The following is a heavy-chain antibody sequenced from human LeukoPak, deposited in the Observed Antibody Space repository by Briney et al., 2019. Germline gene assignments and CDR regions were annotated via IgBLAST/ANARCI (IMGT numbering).Heavy chain of an antibody. CDR2: ISAYNGNT. CDR1: GYTFTSYG. CDR3: ARGVADTMADAFDI. Sequence: GASVEVSCKASGYTFTSYGISWVRQAPGQGLEWMGWISAYNGNTNYAQKLQGRVTMTTDTSTSTAYMELRSLRSDDTAVYYCARGVADTMADAFDIWGQGTMVTVSS. J-gene: IGHJ3*02. D-gene: IGHD3-10*01. V-gene: IGHV1-18*01.